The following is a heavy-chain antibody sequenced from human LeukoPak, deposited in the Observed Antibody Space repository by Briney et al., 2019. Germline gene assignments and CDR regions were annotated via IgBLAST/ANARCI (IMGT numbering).Heavy chain of an antibody. V-gene: IGHV4-39*01. J-gene: IGHJ4*02. CDR3: ARHFLTRGNEVTTPPDY. D-gene: IGHD4-17*01. CDR1: GGSISSSSYY. Sequence: SETLSLTCTVSGGSISSSSYYWGWIRQPPGKGLEWSGGINNSGSTYYNPPLKSRVTISVDTSKNQFSLKLSSVTAADTAVYYCARHFLTRGNEVTTPPDYWGQGTLVTVSS. CDR2: INNSGST.